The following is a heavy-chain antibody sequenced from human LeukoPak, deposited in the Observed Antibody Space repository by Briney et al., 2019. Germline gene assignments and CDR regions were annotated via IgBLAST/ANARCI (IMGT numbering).Heavy chain of an antibody. V-gene: IGHV1-18*01. Sequence: GASVKVSCKASGYSFTIYGITWVRQAPGQGLEWMGWISTYNGNRKYAQKFQGRVTMTTDTSTSTAYMELRSLRSDDTAVYYRARMYGDYVLLEYWGQGTLVTVSP. J-gene: IGHJ4*02. D-gene: IGHD2/OR15-2a*01. CDR2: ISTYNGNR. CDR3: ARMYGDYVLLEY. CDR1: GYSFTIYG.